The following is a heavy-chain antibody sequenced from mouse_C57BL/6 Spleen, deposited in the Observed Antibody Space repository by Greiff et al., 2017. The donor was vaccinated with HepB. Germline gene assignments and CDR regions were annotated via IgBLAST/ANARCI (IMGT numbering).Heavy chain of an antibody. D-gene: IGHD3-2*02. V-gene: IGHV1-53*01. Sequence: QVQLQQPGTELVKPGASVKLSCKASGYTLTSYWMHWVKQRPGQGLEWIGNINPSNGGTNYNEKFKSKATMTVDKSSSTAYMQLSSLTSEDSAVYYCARGAAQAGLFADWGQGTLVTVSA. CDR3: ARGAAQAGLFAD. CDR2: INPSNGGT. CDR1: GYTLTSYW. J-gene: IGHJ3*01.